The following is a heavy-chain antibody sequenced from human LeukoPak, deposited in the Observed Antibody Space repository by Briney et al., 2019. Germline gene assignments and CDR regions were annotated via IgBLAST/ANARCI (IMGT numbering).Heavy chain of an antibody. D-gene: IGHD6-13*01. J-gene: IGHJ6*03. CDR2: IRYDGSNK. CDR1: GFTFSSYG. V-gene: IGHV3-30*02. Sequence: GGSLRPSCAASGFTFSSYGMHWVRQAPGKGLEWVAFIRYDGSNKYYADSVKGRFTISRDNSKNTLYLQMNSLKAEDTAVYYCADDRSSWTDYYYYIYVWREGNTLTVSS. CDR3: ADDRSSWTDYYYYIYV.